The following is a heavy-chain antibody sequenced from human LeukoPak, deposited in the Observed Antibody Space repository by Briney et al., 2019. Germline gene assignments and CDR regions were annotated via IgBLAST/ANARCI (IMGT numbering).Heavy chain of an antibody. D-gene: IGHD5-12*01. Sequence: GGSLRLSCAASGFTFSSYAMSWVRQAPGKGLEWVSAISGSGGSTYYADSVKGRFTISRDNSKNTPYLQMNSLRAEDTAVYYCAKRDQYSGYADWGQGTLVTVSS. V-gene: IGHV3-23*01. CDR1: GFTFSSYA. CDR3: AKRDQYSGYAD. CDR2: ISGSGGST. J-gene: IGHJ4*02.